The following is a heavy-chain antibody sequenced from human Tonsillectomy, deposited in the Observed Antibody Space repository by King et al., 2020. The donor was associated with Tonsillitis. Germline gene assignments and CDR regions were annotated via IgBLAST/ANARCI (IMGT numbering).Heavy chain of an antibody. J-gene: IGHJ4*02. CDR2: IYPGDSDT. CDR1: GYSFTSYW. V-gene: IGHV5-51*01. Sequence: VQLVESGAEVKKPGESLKISCKGSGYSFTSYWIGWVRQMPGKGLEWMGIIYPGDSDTRYSPSFQGQVTISVDKSISTAYLQWSSLKASDTAMYYCARRRYQYGRGCYYSPYFDCWGQGTLVTVSS. CDR3: ARRRYQYGRGCYYSPYFDC. D-gene: IGHD3-22*01.